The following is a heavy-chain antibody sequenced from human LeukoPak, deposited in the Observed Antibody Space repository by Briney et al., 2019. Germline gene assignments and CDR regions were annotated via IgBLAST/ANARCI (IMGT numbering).Heavy chain of an antibody. CDR1: GFTFSSYW. J-gene: IGHJ6*02. D-gene: IGHD6-19*01. V-gene: IGHV3-74*01. CDR3: AKGAYSSGWPSGYYYGMDV. Sequence: GGSLRLSCEASGFTFSSYWMHWVRQAPGKGLVWVSSTNTDGSSQTYADSVKGRFTISRDSAKNTLYLQMNSLRAEDTAVYYCAKGAYSSGWPSGYYYGMDVWGQGTTVTVSS. CDR2: TNTDGSSQ.